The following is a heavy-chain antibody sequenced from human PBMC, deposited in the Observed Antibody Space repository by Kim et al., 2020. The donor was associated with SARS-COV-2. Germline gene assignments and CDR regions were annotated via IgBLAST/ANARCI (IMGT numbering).Heavy chain of an antibody. V-gene: IGHV4-59*13. CDR3: ASEGPVAVAGTWCAFEI. Sequence: SETLSLTCTVSGGSISSYYWSWIRQPPGKGLEWIGYIYYSGSTNYNPSLKSRVTISVDTSKNQFSLKLSSVTAADTAVYYCASEGPVAVAGTWCAFEIWGPGATGSVSS. CDR2: IYYSGST. D-gene: IGHD6-19*01. J-gene: IGHJ3*02. CDR1: GGSISSYY.